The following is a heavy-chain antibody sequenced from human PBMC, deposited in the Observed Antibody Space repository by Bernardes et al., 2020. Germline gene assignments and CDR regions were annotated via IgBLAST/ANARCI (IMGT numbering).Heavy chain of an antibody. J-gene: IGHJ5*02. CDR3: ARTIYSYGTNGWFDP. CDR2: IDPSDSYT. CDR1: GYSFTSYW. V-gene: IGHV5-10-1*01. D-gene: IGHD5-18*01. Sequence: GESLKISCKGSGYSFTSYWISWVRQMPGKGLEWMGRIDPSDSYTNYSPSFQGHVTISADKSISTAYLQWSSLKASDTAMYYCARTIYSYGTNGWFDPWGQGTLVTVSS.